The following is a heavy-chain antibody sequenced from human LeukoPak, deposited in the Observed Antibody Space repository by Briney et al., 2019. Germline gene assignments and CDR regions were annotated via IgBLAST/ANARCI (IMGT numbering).Heavy chain of an antibody. CDR2: IYYSGST. CDR1: GGSISSSSYY. D-gene: IGHD6-13*01. CDR3: AREQESTIEYSSSWPFDY. J-gene: IGHJ4*02. V-gene: IGHV4-39*07. Sequence: PSETLSLTCTASGGSISSSSYYWGWIRQPPGKGLEWIGSIYYSGSTYYNPSLKSRVTISVDTSKNQFSLKLSSVTAADTAVYYCAREQESTIEYSSSWPFDYWGQGTLVTVSS.